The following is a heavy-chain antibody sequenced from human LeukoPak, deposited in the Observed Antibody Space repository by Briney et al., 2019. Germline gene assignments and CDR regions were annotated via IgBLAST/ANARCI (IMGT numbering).Heavy chain of an antibody. CDR3: AKDIGKAGDNAFDI. V-gene: IGHV3-30*18. CDR2: ISYDGSNK. CDR1: GFTFSSYG. J-gene: IGHJ3*02. Sequence: PGGSLRLSCAASGFTFSSYGMHWVRQAPGKGLEWVAVISYDGSNKYYADSVKGRFTISRDNSENTLYLQMNSLRAEDTAVYYCAKDIGKAGDNAFDIWGQGTMVTVSS. D-gene: IGHD7-27*01.